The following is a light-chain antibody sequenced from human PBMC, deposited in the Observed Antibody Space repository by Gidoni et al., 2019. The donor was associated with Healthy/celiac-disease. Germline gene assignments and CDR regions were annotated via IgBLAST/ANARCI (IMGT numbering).Light chain of an antibody. CDR1: QSVSSY. Sequence: DILLTQSPATLSLSPGERATLSCRASQSVSSYLAWSQQKPGQAPRLLLYDASNRATGIPARFSGSGSGTDCTLTISSLEPEDFAVYYCQQRSNWPLTFGGGTKVEIK. CDR3: QQRSNWPLT. CDR2: DAS. J-gene: IGKJ4*01. V-gene: IGKV3-11*01.